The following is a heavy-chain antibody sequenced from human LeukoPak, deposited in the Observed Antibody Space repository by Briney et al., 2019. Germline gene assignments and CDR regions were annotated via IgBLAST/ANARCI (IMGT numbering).Heavy chain of an antibody. CDR2: IIPIFGTA. CDR1: GGTFSSYV. D-gene: IGHD6-6*01. Sequence: SVKVSCKASGGTFSSYVISWVRQAPGQGLEWMGGIIPIFGTANYAQKFQGRVTITTDESTSTAYMELSSLRSEDTAVYYCARVSEYSSSSFGYYYYYMDVWGKGTTVTVSS. J-gene: IGHJ6*03. CDR3: ARVSEYSSSSFGYYYYYMDV. V-gene: IGHV1-69*05.